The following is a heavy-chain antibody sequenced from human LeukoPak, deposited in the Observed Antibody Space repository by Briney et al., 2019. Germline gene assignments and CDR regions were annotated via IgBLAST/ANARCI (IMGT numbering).Heavy chain of an antibody. CDR3: VNPRIAARPRSFDY. CDR1: VFTFSGDS. D-gene: IGHD6-6*01. J-gene: IGHJ4*02. V-gene: IGHV3-23*01. CDR2: ITENGDRS. Sequence: GGFLRLSCAASVFTFSGDSMSGGREAPGKGPEWVSTITENGDRSYYTDSVKGRFTISSDISKNPLYLQMNRLTAEDTAVYYCVNPRIAARPRSFDYWGQGTLVTVSS.